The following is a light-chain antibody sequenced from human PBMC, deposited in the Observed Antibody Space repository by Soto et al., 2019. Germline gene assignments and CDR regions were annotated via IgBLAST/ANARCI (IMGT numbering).Light chain of an antibody. CDR2: GAS. CDR1: QSVSSSY. V-gene: IGKV3-20*01. J-gene: IGKJ1*01. Sequence: IVLTQSPGTLSLSPGERATLSCRASQSVSSSYLAWYQQKPGQAPRLLIYGASSRATGIPDRFSGSGSGTDFTLTISRLEPEDFAVYYSQQYGSSRTFGQGTKVEIK. CDR3: QQYGSSRT.